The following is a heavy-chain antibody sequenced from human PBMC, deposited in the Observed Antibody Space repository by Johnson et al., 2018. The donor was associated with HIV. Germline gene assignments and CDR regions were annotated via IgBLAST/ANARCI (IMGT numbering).Heavy chain of an antibody. CDR3: AKGPNGQLDDAFHI. CDR1: GFTFSSYG. J-gene: IGHJ3*02. Sequence: QVQLVESGGGVVQPGRSLRLSCAASGFTFSSYGMHWVRQAPGKGLEWVAVISYDGNNKYYADSVKGRFTISRDNSKNTLYLQMNSLRAEDTAVYYCAKGPNGQLDDAFHIWGQGTMVTVSS. D-gene: IGHD6-6*01. CDR2: ISYDGNNK. V-gene: IGHV3-30*18.